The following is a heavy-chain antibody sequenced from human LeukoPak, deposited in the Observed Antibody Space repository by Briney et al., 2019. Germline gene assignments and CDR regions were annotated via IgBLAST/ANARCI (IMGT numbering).Heavy chain of an antibody. V-gene: IGHV3-30*18. CDR3: AKAEARPYFDY. J-gene: IGHJ4*02. Sequence: PGGSLRLSCAASGFTFSSYGMHWVRQAPGKGLEWVAVISYDGSNKYYADSVKGRFTISRDNSKNTLYLQMNSLRAEDTAVYYCAKAEARPYFDYWGQGTLVTVSS. CDR1: GFTFSSYG. CDR2: ISYDGSNK. D-gene: IGHD6-6*01.